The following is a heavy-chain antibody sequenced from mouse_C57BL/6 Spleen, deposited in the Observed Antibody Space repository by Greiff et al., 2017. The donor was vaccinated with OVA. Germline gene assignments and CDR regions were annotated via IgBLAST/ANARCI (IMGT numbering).Heavy chain of an antibody. J-gene: IGHJ1*03. Sequence: EVQLVESGPELVKPGASVKIPCKASGYTFTDYNMDWVKQSHGKSLEWIGDINPNNGGTIYNQKFKGKATLTVDKSSSTAYMELRSLTSEDTAVYYCARRPLYYDYWYFDVWGTGTTVTVSS. CDR1: GYTFTDYN. D-gene: IGHD2-4*01. CDR2: INPNNGGT. CDR3: ARRPLYYDYWYFDV. V-gene: IGHV1-18*01.